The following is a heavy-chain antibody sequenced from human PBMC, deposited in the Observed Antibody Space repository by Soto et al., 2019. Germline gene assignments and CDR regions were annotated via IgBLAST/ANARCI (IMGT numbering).Heavy chain of an antibody. D-gene: IGHD6-6*01. CDR2: IIPIFGTA. CDR1: GGTFSSYA. CDR3: ATGGRQLVRDWFDP. J-gene: IGHJ5*02. Sequence: SVKVSCKASGGTFSSYAISWVRQAPGQGLEWMGGIIPIFGTANYAQKFQGRVTITADESTSTAYMELSSLRSEDTAVYYCATGGRQLVRDWFDPWGQGTRVTVSS. V-gene: IGHV1-69*13.